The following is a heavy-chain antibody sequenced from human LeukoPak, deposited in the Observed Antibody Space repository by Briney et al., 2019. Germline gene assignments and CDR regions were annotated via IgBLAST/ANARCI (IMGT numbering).Heavy chain of an antibody. CDR1: GGTFSSYA. CDR2: IIPIFGTA. CDR3: ARGAADATIPYGMDV. J-gene: IGHJ6*04. Sequence: SVKVSCKASGGTFSSYAISRVRQAPGQGLEWMGGIIPIFGTANYAQKFQGRVTITADESTSTAYTELSSLRSEDTAVYYCARGAADATIPYGMDVWGKGTTVTVSS. V-gene: IGHV1-69*13. D-gene: IGHD6-25*01.